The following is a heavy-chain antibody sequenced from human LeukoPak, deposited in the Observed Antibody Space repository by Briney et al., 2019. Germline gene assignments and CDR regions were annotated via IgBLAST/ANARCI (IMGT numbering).Heavy chain of an antibody. J-gene: IGHJ3*02. Sequence: ASVKVSCKASGGTFSSYGISWVRQAPGQGLEWMGWISGYNGNTNSAQKLQGRVSMTTDTSTSTAYVELRSLRSDDTAVYYCARDRSPDFWSGDYRDAFDIWGQGTMVTVSS. D-gene: IGHD3-3*01. V-gene: IGHV1-18*01. CDR3: ARDRSPDFWSGDYRDAFDI. CDR2: ISGYNGNT. CDR1: GGTFSSYG.